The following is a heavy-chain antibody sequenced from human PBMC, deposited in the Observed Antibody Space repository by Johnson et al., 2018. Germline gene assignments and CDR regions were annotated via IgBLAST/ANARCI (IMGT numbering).Heavy chain of an antibody. Sequence: VQLVQSGGGLIQPGGSLRLSCAASGFTVSSNYMSWVRQAPGKGLEWGSVIYSGGSTYYADSVKGRFTIARDNSKNTLYLQMNSLRAEDTAVYYCARELRTSNHYGDHYYYYGMDVWGQGTTVTVSS. CDR2: IYSGGST. V-gene: IGHV3-53*01. CDR1: GFTVSSNY. J-gene: IGHJ6*02. CDR3: ARELRTSNHYGDHYYYYGMDV. D-gene: IGHD4-17*01.